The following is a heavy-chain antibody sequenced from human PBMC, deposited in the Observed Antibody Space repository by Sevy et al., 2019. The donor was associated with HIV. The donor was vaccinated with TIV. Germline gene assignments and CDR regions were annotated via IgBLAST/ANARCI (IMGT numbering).Heavy chain of an antibody. CDR3: AKDINRGCDGINCYPYYYYFYGLDV. J-gene: IGHJ6*02. Sequence: GGSLRLSCTASGFPFNDHAMHWVRQVPGKGLEWVSGVSWISRNIGYADSVKGRFTISRDNANHFLYLEMNSLRPEDMAFYYCAKDINRGCDGINCYPYYYYFYGLDVWGQGTTVTVSS. CDR2: VSWISRNI. D-gene: IGHD2-21*01. V-gene: IGHV3-9*03. CDR1: GFPFNDHA.